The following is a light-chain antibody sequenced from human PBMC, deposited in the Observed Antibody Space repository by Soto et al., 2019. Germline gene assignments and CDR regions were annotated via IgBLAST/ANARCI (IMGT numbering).Light chain of an antibody. V-gene: IGLV2-14*01. J-gene: IGLJ2*01. Sequence: QSALTQPASVSGSPGQSITISCTGTSSDVGGYNFVSWYQQHPGRAPKLMICDVSNRPSGVSNRFSGSKSGNTASLTISGLQAEDEADYYCSSYTSGSTPLVFGGGTKLTDL. CDR2: DVS. CDR1: SSDVGGYNF. CDR3: SSYTSGSTPLV.